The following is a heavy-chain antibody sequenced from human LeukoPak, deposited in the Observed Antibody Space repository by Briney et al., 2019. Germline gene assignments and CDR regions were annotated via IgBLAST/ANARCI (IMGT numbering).Heavy chain of an antibody. CDR3: ARRSYMDV. J-gene: IGHJ6*03. V-gene: IGHV5-51*01. Sequence: GESLKISCQASGYIFSTYWLGWVRQMPGKGLEWVGIIYPGDSDTRYSPSFQGQVIISADTSISTVYLQWSSLKASDTATYYCARRSYMDVWGKGTTVTVSS. CDR1: GYIFSTYW. CDR2: IYPGDSDT.